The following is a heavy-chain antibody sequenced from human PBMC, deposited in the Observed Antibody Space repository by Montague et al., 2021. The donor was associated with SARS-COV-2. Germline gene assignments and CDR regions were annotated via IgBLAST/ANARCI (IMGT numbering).Heavy chain of an antibody. J-gene: IGHJ3*02. V-gene: IGHV4-39*02. CDR3: ARRGRKRLPVATTVGGFDI. CDR2: FTDSGSY. Sequence: SETLSLTCTVSDGSISRNSYYWDWLRQPQGQGLKCFGSFTDSGSYNSNLSLKSRVTICAATSKYHFSLKLSSVTAAATAVYYCARRGRKRLPVATTVGGFDIWGQGTMVTVSS. D-gene: IGHD4-17*01. CDR1: DGSISRNSYY.